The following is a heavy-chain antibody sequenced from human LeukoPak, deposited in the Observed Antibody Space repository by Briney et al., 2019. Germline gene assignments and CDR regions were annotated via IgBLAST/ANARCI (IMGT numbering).Heavy chain of an antibody. CDR3: AKDRRIAATGVFDN. D-gene: IGHD6-25*01. CDR2: ISDSGDNT. Sequence: GGSLRLSCAASGFTFSSYAMNWVRQAPGKGLERVSVISDSGDNTNYADSVKGRFTISRDNSKSTLYLQMNSLRAEDTAIYYCAKDRRIAATGVFDNWGQGTLVTVSS. J-gene: IGHJ4*02. CDR1: GFTFSSYA. V-gene: IGHV3-23*01.